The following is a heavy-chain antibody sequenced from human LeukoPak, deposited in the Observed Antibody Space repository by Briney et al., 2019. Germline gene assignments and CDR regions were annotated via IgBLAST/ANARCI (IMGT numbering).Heavy chain of an antibody. CDR3: AKDRIVVVPAAMGVLDY. D-gene: IGHD2-2*01. V-gene: IGHV3-30*02. J-gene: IGHJ4*02. CDR2: IRYDGSNK. Sequence: GGSLRLSYAASGFTFRSYGMHWVRQAPGKGLEWVAFIRYDGSNKYYADSVKGRFTISRDNSKNTLYLQMNSLRAEDTAVYYCAKDRIVVVPAAMGVLDYWGQGTLVTVSS. CDR1: GFTFRSYG.